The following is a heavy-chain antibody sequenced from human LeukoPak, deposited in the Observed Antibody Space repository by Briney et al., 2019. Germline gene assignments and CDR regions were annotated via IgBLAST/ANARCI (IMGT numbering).Heavy chain of an antibody. V-gene: IGHV3-7*04. Sequence: GRSLRLSCAASGFTFSSYAMHWVRQAPGKGLEWVANIGQYGSEYVDSVRGRFTVSRDNARNSLYLQMDSLRVEDTAVYFCARGGGLDVWGQGATVTVSS. CDR1: GFTFSSYA. CDR3: ARGGGLDV. J-gene: IGHJ6*02. CDR2: IGQYGSE.